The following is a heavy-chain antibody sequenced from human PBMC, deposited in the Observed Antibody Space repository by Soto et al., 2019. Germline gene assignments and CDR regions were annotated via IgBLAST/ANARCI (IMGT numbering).Heavy chain of an antibody. CDR2: IYYSGST. Sequence: SETLSLTCPVSGCSISSYYWSWIRQPPGKGLEWIGYIYYSGSTNYNPSLKSRVTISVDTSKNQFSLKLSSVTAADTAVYYCARTPGIYLAFDIWGQGTMVTVSS. J-gene: IGHJ3*02. D-gene: IGHD6-13*01. CDR3: ARTPGIYLAFDI. V-gene: IGHV4-59*01. CDR1: GCSISSYY.